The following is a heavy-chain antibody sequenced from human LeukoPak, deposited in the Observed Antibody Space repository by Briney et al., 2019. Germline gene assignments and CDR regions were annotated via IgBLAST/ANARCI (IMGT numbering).Heavy chain of an antibody. CDR2: INHSGST. Sequence: SSETLSLTCAVYGGSFRSYYWSWIRQPPGKGLEWIGEINHSGSTNYIPSLKSRVTISVDTSKNQFSLKLSSVTAADTAVYYCARGFMIGAVDGINFDYWGQGTLVTVSS. V-gene: IGHV4-34*01. CDR1: GGSFRSYY. D-gene: IGHD6-19*01. CDR3: ARGFMIGAVDGINFDY. J-gene: IGHJ4*02.